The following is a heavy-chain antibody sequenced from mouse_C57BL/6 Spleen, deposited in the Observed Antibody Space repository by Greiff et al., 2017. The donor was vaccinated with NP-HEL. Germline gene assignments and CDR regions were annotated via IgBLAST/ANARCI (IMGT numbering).Heavy chain of an antibody. V-gene: IGHV1-50*01. CDR3: ASTKLGRDY. CDR1: GYTFTSYW. Sequence: QVQLQQPGAELVKPGASVKLSCKASGYTFTSYWMQWVKQRPGQGLEWIGEIDPSDSYTNYNQKFKGKATLTVDTSSSTAYMQLSSLTSEDSAVYYCASTKLGRDYWGKGTTLTVSS. J-gene: IGHJ2*01. D-gene: IGHD4-1*01. CDR2: IDPSDSYT.